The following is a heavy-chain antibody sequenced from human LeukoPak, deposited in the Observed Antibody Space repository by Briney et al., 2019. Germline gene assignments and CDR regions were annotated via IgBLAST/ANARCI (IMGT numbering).Heavy chain of an antibody. CDR1: GGSFSGYY. CDR2: INHSGST. V-gene: IGHV4-34*01. J-gene: IGHJ4*02. Sequence: NPSETLSLTCAVYGGSFSGYYWSWIRQPPGKGLEWIGEINHSGSTNYNPSLKSRVTISVDTSKNQFSLNLSSVTAADTAVYYCASRKLGNDYWGQGTLVTVSS. CDR3: ASRKLGNDY. D-gene: IGHD7-27*01.